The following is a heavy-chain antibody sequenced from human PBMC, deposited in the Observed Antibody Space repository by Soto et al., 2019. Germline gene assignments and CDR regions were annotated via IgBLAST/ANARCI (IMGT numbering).Heavy chain of an antibody. CDR3: AKGNYDILTGTPLDYYMDV. J-gene: IGHJ6*03. CDR1: GFTFSSYA. CDR2: ISGSGGST. D-gene: IGHD3-9*01. V-gene: IGHV3-23*01. Sequence: GGSLRLSCAASGFTFSSYAMSWVRQAPGKGLEWVSAISGSGGSTYYADSVKGRFTISRDNSKNTLYLQMSSLRAEDTAVYYCAKGNYDILTGTPLDYYMDVWGKGTTVTVSS.